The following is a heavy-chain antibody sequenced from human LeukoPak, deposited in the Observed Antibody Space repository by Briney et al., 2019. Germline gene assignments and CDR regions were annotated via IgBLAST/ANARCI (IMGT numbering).Heavy chain of an antibody. CDR3: ARVSLGNEPGSPQNYYYYGMDV. V-gene: IGHV1-69*13. J-gene: IGHJ6*02. CDR1: GYTFASYA. Sequence: GASVKVSCKASGYTFASYAISWVRQAPGQGLEWMGGIIPIFGTANYAQKFQGRVTITADESTSTAYMELSSLRSEDTAVYYCARVSLGNEPGSPQNYYYYGMDVWGQGTTVTVSS. CDR2: IIPIFGTA.